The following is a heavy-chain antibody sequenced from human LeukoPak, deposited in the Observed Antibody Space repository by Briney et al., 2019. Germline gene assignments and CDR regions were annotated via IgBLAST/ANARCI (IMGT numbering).Heavy chain of an antibody. CDR3: ARLGDSSGNYDY. Sequence: GESLKISCKGSGYSFTSYWIAWVRQMPGKGPEWMGIIWPGDSETRYSPSFQGQVTISADKSINTAYLQWSSLKASDTAMYYCARLGDSSGNYDYWGQGTLVTVSS. CDR1: GYSFTSYW. J-gene: IGHJ4*02. CDR2: IWPGDSET. D-gene: IGHD3-22*01. V-gene: IGHV5-51*01.